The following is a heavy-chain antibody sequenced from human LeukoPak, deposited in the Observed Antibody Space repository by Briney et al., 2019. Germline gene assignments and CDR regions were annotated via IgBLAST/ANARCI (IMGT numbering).Heavy chain of an antibody. CDR2: ISAYNGNT. CDR3: ARDRGYYGSGSYDY. V-gene: IGHV1-18*01. Sequence: GASVKVSCKASGYTFNNYGISWVRQAPGQGLEWMGWISAYNGNTNYAQKLQGRVTMTTDTSTSTAYMELRSLRSDDTAVYYCARDRGYYGSGSYDYWGQGTLVTVSS. CDR1: GYTFNNYG. D-gene: IGHD3-10*01. J-gene: IGHJ4*02.